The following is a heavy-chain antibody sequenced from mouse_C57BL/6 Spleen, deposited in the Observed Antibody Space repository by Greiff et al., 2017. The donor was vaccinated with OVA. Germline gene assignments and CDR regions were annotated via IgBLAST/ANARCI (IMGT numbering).Heavy chain of an antibody. V-gene: IGHV1-81*01. CDR3: ARRDYYYGSSYDYAMDY. CDR1: GYTFTSYG. CDR2: IYPRSGNT. J-gene: IGHJ4*01. D-gene: IGHD1-1*01. Sequence: QVQLQQSGAELARPGASVKLSCKASGYTFTSYGISWVKQRTGQGLEWIGEIYPRSGNTYYNEKFKGKSTLTADKSSSTAYMELRSLTSEDSAVYFCARRDYYYGSSYDYAMDYWGQGTSVTVSS.